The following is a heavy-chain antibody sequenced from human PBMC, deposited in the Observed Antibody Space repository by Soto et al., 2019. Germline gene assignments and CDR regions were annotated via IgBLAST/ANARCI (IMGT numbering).Heavy chain of an antibody. J-gene: IGHJ4*02. CDR1: GFTFSTYG. V-gene: IGHV3-30*18. D-gene: IGHD2-2*02. CDR3: AKAQWTLIYWGSTSCYKEFDY. CDR2: ISYDGLSN. Sequence: QVQLVESGGGVVQPGRSLRLSCAASGFTFSTYGMNWVRQAPGKGLEWVAVISYDGLSNYYTDSVKGRFTISRDNFDNTLYLQMDSLRAEDTAVYYCAKAQWTLIYWGSTSCYKEFDYWGQRTLVAVSS.